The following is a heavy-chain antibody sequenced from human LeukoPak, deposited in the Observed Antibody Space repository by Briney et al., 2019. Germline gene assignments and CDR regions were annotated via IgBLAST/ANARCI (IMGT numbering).Heavy chain of an antibody. J-gene: IGHJ2*01. Sequence: DPGGSLRLSCAASGFTFSSYSMNWVRQAPGKGLEWVSYISSSSSTIYYADSVKGRFTISRDNAKNSLYLQMNSLRAEDTAVYYCAKETNDDYVVPGGYFDLWGRGTLVTVSS. D-gene: IGHD4-17*01. CDR1: GFTFSSYS. V-gene: IGHV3-48*04. CDR2: ISSSSSTI. CDR3: AKETNDDYVVPGGYFDL.